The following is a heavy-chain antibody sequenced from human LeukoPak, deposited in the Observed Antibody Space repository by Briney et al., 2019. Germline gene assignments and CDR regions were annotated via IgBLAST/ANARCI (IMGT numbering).Heavy chain of an antibody. D-gene: IGHD6-19*01. CDR2: ISSSSSYI. CDR1: GFTFNIYA. V-gene: IGHV3-21*01. Sequence: GGSLRLSCAASGFTFNIYAMSWVRQAPGKGLEWVSSISSSSSYIYYADSVKGRFTISRDNAKNSLYLQMNSLRAEDTAVYYCARDHIAVAGTPTDYAFDIWGQGTMVTVSS. J-gene: IGHJ3*02. CDR3: ARDHIAVAGTPTDYAFDI.